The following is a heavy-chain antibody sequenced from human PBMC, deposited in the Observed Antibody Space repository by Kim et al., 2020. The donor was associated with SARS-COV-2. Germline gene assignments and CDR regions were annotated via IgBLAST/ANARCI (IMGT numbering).Heavy chain of an antibody. D-gene: IGHD3-22*01. V-gene: IGHV3-30*04. J-gene: IGHJ4*02. Sequence: GGSLRLSCAASGFTFSSYAMHWVRQAPGKGLEWVAVISYDGSNKYYADSVKGRFTISRDNSKNTLYLQMNSLRAEDTAVYYCARDPQRAYYYDSSGFYDYWGQGTLVTVSS. CDR1: GFTFSSYA. CDR2: ISYDGSNK. CDR3: ARDPQRAYYYDSSGFYDY.